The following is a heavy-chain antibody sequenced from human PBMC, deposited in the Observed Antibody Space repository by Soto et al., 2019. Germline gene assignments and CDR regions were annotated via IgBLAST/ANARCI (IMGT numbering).Heavy chain of an antibody. J-gene: IGHJ4*02. V-gene: IGHV3-15*01. Sequence: EVQLVESGGGLVKPGGSLRLSCAASGFTFSNAWMSWVRQAPGKGLEWVGRIKSKTDGGTTDYAAPVKGRVTISRDDSKNTLYLQMNSLKTEDTAVYYCTTEGDILTGYYPVDYWGQGTLVTVSS. CDR2: IKSKTDGGTT. D-gene: IGHD3-9*01. CDR1: GFTFSNAW. CDR3: TTEGDILTGYYPVDY.